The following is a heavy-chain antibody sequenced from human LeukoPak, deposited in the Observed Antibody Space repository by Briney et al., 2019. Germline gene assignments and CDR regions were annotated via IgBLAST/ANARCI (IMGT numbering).Heavy chain of an antibody. V-gene: IGHV3-7*01. CDR2: IKEDGSEK. Sequence: PGGSLRLSCAASGFTFSNYWMCWVRQAPGKGLEWVANIKEDGSEKYYVDSVKGRFTISRDNAKNSLYLQMDTLRVDDTAVYYCVRDRSRSSGTYSPPYFDYWGQGTLVTVSS. D-gene: IGHD1-26*01. CDR3: VRDRSRSSGTYSPPYFDY. J-gene: IGHJ4*02. CDR1: GFTFSNYW.